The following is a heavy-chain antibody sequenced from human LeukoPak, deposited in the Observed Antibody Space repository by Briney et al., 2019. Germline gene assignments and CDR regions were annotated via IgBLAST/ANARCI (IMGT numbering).Heavy chain of an antibody. CDR1: GFTVSSNY. V-gene: IGHV3-53*05. D-gene: IGHD2-2*01. Sequence: PGGSLRLSCAASGFTVSSNYMSWVRQAPGKGLEWVSVIYSGGSTYYADSVKGRFTISRDNSKNTLYLQMNSLRAEDTAVYYCANLCSSTSCYWTYWGQGTLVTVSS. J-gene: IGHJ4*02. CDR2: IYSGGST. CDR3: ANLCSSTSCYWTY.